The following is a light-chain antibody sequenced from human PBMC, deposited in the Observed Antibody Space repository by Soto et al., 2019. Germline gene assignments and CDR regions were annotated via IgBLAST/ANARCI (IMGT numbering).Light chain of an antibody. CDR3: QQYGSYSPWT. CDR2: KAS. V-gene: IGKV1-5*03. Sequence: DIQMTQSPSTLSASVGDRVTITCRASQSIGSWLAWYQQKPGKAPKLLIYKASILESGVPSRFSGSGSGTAFTLTISSLQPDDFASYYCQQYGSYSPWTFGQGTKVEIK. J-gene: IGKJ1*01. CDR1: QSIGSW.